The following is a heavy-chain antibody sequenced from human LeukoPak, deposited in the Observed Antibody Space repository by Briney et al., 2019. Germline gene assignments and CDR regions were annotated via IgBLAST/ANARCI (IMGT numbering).Heavy chain of an antibody. CDR3: ARDLTWDDYGGNSAPRGDY. Sequence: ASVKVSCKASGYTFTGFYMHWVRQAPGQGLEWMGWINPNSGGTNYPQKFQGRVTMTRDTSTTTVYMEVSRLRSDDTAVYYCARDLTWDDYGGNSAPRGDYWGQGTLVTVSS. V-gene: IGHV1-2*02. J-gene: IGHJ4*02. D-gene: IGHD4-23*01. CDR2: INPNSGGT. CDR1: GYTFTGFY.